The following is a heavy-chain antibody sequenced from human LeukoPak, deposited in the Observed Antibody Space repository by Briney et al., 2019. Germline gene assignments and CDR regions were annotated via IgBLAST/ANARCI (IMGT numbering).Heavy chain of an antibody. J-gene: IGHJ4*02. Sequence: GGSLRLSCAASGFTVSSNYMSWVRQAPGKGLEWVSVIYSGGNTYYTDSVKGRFTVSRDNSKNTLYLQMNSLRAEDTAVYYCATSEWELHSDYWGQGTLVTGSS. CDR2: IYSGGNT. D-gene: IGHD1-7*01. CDR1: GFTVSSNY. V-gene: IGHV3-53*01. CDR3: ATSEWELHSDY.